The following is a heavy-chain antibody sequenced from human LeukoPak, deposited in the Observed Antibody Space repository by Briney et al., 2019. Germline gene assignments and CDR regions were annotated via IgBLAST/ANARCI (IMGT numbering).Heavy chain of an antibody. CDR1: GFTFSGYA. CDR2: INNSGGAT. Sequence: GGFLRLSCAASGFTFSGYAMTWVRQAPGKGLEWVSDINNSGGATNYADSVKGRFTISRDNSRNTLYLQMNSLRVEDTAVYYCAKGVAAYNSLFDYWGQGTLVTVSS. V-gene: IGHV3-23*01. J-gene: IGHJ4*02. D-gene: IGHD6-6*01. CDR3: AKGVAAYNSLFDY.